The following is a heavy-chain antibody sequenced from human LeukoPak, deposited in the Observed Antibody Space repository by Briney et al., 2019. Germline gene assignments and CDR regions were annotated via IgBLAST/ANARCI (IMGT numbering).Heavy chain of an antibody. J-gene: IGHJ5*02. Sequence: PSQTLSLTCAGSGGSISNTGYSWSWIRQPPGKGLEWIGYIYHSGSTYYNPSLKSRVTISVDRSKNQFSLKLSSVTAADAAIYYCARSVAAAGTSYWFDPWGQGTLVTVSS. D-gene: IGHD6-13*01. CDR1: GGSISNTGYS. CDR2: IYHSGST. CDR3: ARSVAAAGTSYWFDP. V-gene: IGHV4-30-2*01.